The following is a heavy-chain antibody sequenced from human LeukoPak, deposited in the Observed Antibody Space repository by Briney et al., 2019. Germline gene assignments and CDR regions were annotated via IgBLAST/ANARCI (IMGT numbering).Heavy chain of an antibody. J-gene: IGHJ5*02. CDR3: AKFERSGYCSGGSCYATPYNWFDP. CDR2: ISGSGGST. D-gene: IGHD2-15*01. CDR1: GFTFSGYA. Sequence: GGSLRLSCAASGFTFSGYAMSWVRRAPGKGLEWVSAISGSGGSTYYADSVKGRFTISRDNSKNTLYLQMNSLRAEDTAVYYCAKFERSGYCSGGSCYATPYNWFDPWGQGTLVTVSS. V-gene: IGHV3-23*01.